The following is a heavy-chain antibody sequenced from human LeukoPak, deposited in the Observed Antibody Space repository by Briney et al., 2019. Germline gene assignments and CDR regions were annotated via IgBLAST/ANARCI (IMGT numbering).Heavy chain of an antibody. V-gene: IGHV3-66*01. D-gene: IGHD3-9*01. Sequence: GGSLRLSCAASGFTISSDYMSWVRQAPGKGLEWVSVIYSDGSTYYADSVKGRFSISRDNSKNTLYLQMNSLRAEDTAVYYCARDYHFDWSFDYWGQGTLVTVSS. CDR3: ARDYHFDWSFDY. CDR2: IYSDGST. CDR1: GFTISSDY. J-gene: IGHJ4*02.